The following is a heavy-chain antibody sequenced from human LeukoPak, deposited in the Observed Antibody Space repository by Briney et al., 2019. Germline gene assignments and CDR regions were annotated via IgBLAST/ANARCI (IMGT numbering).Heavy chain of an antibody. V-gene: IGHV1-69*02. Sequence: SVKVSCKASGGTFSSYTISWVRQAPGQGLEWMGRIIPILGIANYARKFQGRVTITADKSTSTAYMELSSLRPEDTAVYYCASNREYYYDSSGYPYWGQGTLVTVSS. CDR2: IIPILGIA. CDR3: ASNREYYYDSSGYPY. J-gene: IGHJ4*02. CDR1: GGTFSSYT. D-gene: IGHD3-22*01.